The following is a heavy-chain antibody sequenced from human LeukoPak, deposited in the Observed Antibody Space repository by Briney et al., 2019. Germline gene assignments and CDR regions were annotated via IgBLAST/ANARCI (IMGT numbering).Heavy chain of an antibody. CDR1: GGSIRSGGYY. Sequence: SEALSLTCTVSGGSIRSGGYYWSWIRQHPGKGLEWIGYIYYSGSTYYNPSLKSRVTISVDTSKNQFSLKLSSVTAADTAVYYCARDFGYSYGYNDYYYFDYWGQGTLVTVSS. V-gene: IGHV4-31*03. CDR3: ARDFGYSYGYNDYYYFDY. J-gene: IGHJ4*02. D-gene: IGHD5-18*01. CDR2: IYYSGST.